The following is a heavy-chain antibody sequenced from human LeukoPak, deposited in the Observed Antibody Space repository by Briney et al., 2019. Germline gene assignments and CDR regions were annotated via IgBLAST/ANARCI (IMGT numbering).Heavy chain of an antibody. CDR1: GGSISSYY. V-gene: IGHV4-59*01. Sequence: SETLSLTCTVSGGSISSYYWSWIRQPPGKGLEWIGYIYYSGSTNYNPSLKSRVTISVDTSKNQFSLKLSSVTAADTAVYYCAREFGGVDCSGGSCYDWFDPRGQGTLVTVSS. J-gene: IGHJ5*02. CDR3: AREFGGVDCSGGSCYDWFDP. D-gene: IGHD2-15*01. CDR2: IYYSGST.